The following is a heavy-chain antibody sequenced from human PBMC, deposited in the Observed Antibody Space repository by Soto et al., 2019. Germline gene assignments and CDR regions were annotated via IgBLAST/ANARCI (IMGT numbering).Heavy chain of an antibody. J-gene: IGHJ4*02. Sequence: EVQLLESGGGLVQPGGSLRLSCAASGFTFSSYAMSWVRQAPGKGLEWVSAISGSGGSTYYADSVRGRFTISRDNSKNPLYLEMNSLGAEDAAVYYCEKDSSGWSYFDYWGQGTLVTVSS. V-gene: IGHV3-23*01. D-gene: IGHD6-19*01. CDR2: ISGSGGST. CDR3: EKDSSGWSYFDY. CDR1: GFTFSSYA.